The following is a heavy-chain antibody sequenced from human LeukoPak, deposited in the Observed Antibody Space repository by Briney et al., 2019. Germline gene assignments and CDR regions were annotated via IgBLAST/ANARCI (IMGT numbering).Heavy chain of an antibody. J-gene: IGHJ5*02. CDR2: IYYSGST. D-gene: IGHD7-27*01. CDR1: GGSISSSSYY. Sequence: PSETLSLTCTVSGGSISSSSYYWGWLRQPPGTGLEWIGSIYYSGSTYYNPSLKSRVTISVDTSKNQFSLKLSSVTAADTAVYYCARQEPLVTGDQGQFDPWGQGTLVTVSS. CDR3: ARQEPLVTGDQGQFDP. V-gene: IGHV4-39*01.